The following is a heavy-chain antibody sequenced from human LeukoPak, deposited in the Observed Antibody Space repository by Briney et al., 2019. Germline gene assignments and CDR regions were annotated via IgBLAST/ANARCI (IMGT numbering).Heavy chain of an antibody. V-gene: IGHV1-18*01. CDR2: ISAYNGNT. CDR3: AREEAVAGLDY. Sequence: GASVKASCKASGYTFTNYAMNWVRQAPGQGLEWMGWISAYNGNTNYAQKLQGRVTMTTDTSTSTAYMELRSLRSDDTAVYYCAREEAVAGLDYWGQGTLVTVSS. CDR1: GYTFTNYA. D-gene: IGHD6-19*01. J-gene: IGHJ4*02.